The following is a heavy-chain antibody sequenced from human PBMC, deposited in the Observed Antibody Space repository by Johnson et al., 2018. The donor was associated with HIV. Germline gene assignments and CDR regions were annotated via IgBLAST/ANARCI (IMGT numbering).Heavy chain of an antibody. Sequence: QMQLVESGGGVVQPGGSLRLSCAASGFTFSSYAMHWVRQAPGKGLEWVAVISYDGSNKYYADSVKGRFTISRDNSKNTLYVQMNSLRPEDTALYYCAKDLDTTGIFDTWGQGTVVTVS. CDR3: AKDLDTTGIFDT. J-gene: IGHJ3*02. CDR1: GFTFSSYA. V-gene: IGHV3-30*04. CDR2: ISYDGSNK. D-gene: IGHD2/OR15-2a*01.